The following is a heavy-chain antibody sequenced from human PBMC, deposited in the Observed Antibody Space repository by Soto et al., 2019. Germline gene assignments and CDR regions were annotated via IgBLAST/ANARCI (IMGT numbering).Heavy chain of an antibody. CDR1: GYTFASYA. CDR2: ISAYNGNT. D-gene: IGHD4-17*01. J-gene: IGHJ4*02. Sequence: ASVKVSCKASGYTFASYAISWMRQAPGQGLEWMGWISAYNGNTNYAQKLQGRVTMTTDTSTSTAYMELRSLRAEDTATYYCARMSYGDYVDYWGQGTLVTVSS. CDR3: ARMSYGDYVDY. V-gene: IGHV1-18*01.